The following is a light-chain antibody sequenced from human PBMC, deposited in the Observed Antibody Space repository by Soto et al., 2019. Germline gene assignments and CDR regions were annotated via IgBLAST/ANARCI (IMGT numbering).Light chain of an antibody. CDR3: QQFGGSPPVT. Sequence: EIVLTQSPGTLSLSPGERATLSCRASQNIRNNYLAWYQQKPGQAPKLLIYGPSTRATGIPDRFSGSGSGTDFTLTISRLEPEDSAVYYCQQFGGSPPVTFGGGTKVEIK. V-gene: IGKV3-20*01. CDR2: GPS. CDR1: QNIRNNY. J-gene: IGKJ4*01.